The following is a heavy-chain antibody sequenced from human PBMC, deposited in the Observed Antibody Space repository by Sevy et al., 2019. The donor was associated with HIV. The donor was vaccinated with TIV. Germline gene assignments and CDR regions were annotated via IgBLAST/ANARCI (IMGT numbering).Heavy chain of an antibody. CDR3: TTSPGQGGH. Sequence: GGSLRLSCAASGLTFSNFQMSWVRQAPGKGLEWVGRIKTKTEGETIDYAAPVSGRFTLSRDDSKNTRFLEMSRLKTEDTAVYYCTTSPGQGGHWGQGTLVTVSS. CDR1: GLTFSNFQ. D-gene: IGHD3-16*01. CDR2: IKTKTEGETI. J-gene: IGHJ4*02. V-gene: IGHV3-15*01.